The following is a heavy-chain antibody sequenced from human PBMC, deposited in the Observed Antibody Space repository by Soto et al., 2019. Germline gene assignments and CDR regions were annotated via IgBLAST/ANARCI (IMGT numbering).Heavy chain of an antibody. CDR3: ARGFGDDFWSGYPTYYFAY. J-gene: IGHJ4*02. CDR2: IYYSGST. D-gene: IGHD3-3*01. CDR1: GGSISSYY. Sequence: PSETLSLTCTVSGGSISSYYWSWIRQPPGKGLEWIGYIYYSGSTNYNPSLKSRVTISVDTSKNQFSLKLSSVTAADTAVYYCARGFGDDFWSGYPTYYFAYWGQGSLVTVSS. V-gene: IGHV4-59*01.